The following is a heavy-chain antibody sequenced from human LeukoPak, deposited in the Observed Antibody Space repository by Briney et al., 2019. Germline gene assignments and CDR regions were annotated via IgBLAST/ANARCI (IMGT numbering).Heavy chain of an antibody. V-gene: IGHV5-51*01. Sequence: GESLKISCKGSGYSFTSYWIGWVRQMPGKGLEWMVIIYPGDSDTRYSPSFQGQVTISADKSISTAYLQWSSLKASDTAMYYRARHMSIAVAGTFDYWGQGTLVTVSS. D-gene: IGHD6-19*01. CDR1: GYSFTSYW. CDR3: ARHMSIAVAGTFDY. J-gene: IGHJ4*02. CDR2: IYPGDSDT.